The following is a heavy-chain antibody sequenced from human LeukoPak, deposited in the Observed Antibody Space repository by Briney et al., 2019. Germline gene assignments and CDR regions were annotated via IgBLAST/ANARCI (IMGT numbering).Heavy chain of an antibody. V-gene: IGHV3-30*04. CDR3: ARDAWAYYYDSSGSPWYFDL. Sequence: GGSLRLSCAASGFTFSSYAMHWVRQAPGKGLEWVAVISYDGSMKHYADSVKGRFTISRDNSKDTLYLQMNSLRPDDTAVYYCARDAWAYYYDSSGSPWYFDLWGRGTLVTVSS. CDR2: ISYDGSMK. CDR1: GFTFSSYA. J-gene: IGHJ2*01. D-gene: IGHD3-22*01.